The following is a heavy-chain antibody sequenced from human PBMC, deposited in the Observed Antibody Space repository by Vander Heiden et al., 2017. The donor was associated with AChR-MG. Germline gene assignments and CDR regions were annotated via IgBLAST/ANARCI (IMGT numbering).Heavy chain of an antibody. CDR2: ISGSGCST. CDR3: APKSPGMVANVSRDP. CDR1: GFTFSGYA. J-gene: IGHJ5*02. Sequence: EVQLLESGGGLVQPGGSLRLSCAAAGFTFSGYAMSWVRQAPGKGLEWVSAISGSGCSTYYADSVKGRFTISRDNSKNTLYLQMNSLRAEDTAVYYCAPKSPGMVANVSRDPWGQGTLVTVSS. V-gene: IGHV3-23*01. D-gene: IGHD5-12*01.